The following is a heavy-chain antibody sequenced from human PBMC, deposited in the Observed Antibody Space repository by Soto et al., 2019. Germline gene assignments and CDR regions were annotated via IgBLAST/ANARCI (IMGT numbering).Heavy chain of an antibody. Sequence: SVKVSCKASGGTFSRNAISWVRQAPGQGLEWIGGIIPFFHAPNYAQKFQGRVTITADESTSIVFMEMSSLRFEDTAVYYCARSRAAAPPRVGMDVWGQGTTVTVSS. CDR1: GGTFSRNA. J-gene: IGHJ6*02. CDR2: IIPFFHAP. CDR3: ARSRAAAPPRVGMDV. V-gene: IGHV1-69*13. D-gene: IGHD6-13*01.